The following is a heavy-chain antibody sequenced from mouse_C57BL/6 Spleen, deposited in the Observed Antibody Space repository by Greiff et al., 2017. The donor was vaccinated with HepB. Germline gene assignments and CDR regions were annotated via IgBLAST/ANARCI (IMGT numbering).Heavy chain of an antibody. V-gene: IGHV3-6*01. Sequence: DVQLQESGPGLVKPSQSLSLTCSVTGYSITSGYYWNWIRQFPGNKLEWMGYISYDGSNNYNPSLKNRISITRDTSKNQFFLKLNSVTTEDTATYYCARKDDYDAMDYWGQGTSVTVSS. CDR3: ARKDDYDAMDY. J-gene: IGHJ4*01. CDR1: GYSITSGYY. CDR2: ISYDGSN.